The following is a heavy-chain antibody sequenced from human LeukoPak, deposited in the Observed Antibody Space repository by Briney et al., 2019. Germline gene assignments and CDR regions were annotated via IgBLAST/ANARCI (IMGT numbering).Heavy chain of an antibody. CDR2: IRYDGSNK. J-gene: IGHJ4*02. CDR3: ARGAGYCSSTSCHLWFDY. D-gene: IGHD2-2*01. V-gene: IGHV3-30*02. Sequence: GGSWRLSCAAPGFTFSSYGMHWVRQAPGKGLEWVAFIRYDGSNKYYADSVKGRFAVSRDNAKNSLYLQMNSLRAEDTAVYYCARGAGYCSSTSCHLWFDYWGQGTLVTVSS. CDR1: GFTFSSYG.